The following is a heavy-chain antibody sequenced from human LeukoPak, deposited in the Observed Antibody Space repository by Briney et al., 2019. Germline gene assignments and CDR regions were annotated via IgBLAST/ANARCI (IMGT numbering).Heavy chain of an antibody. Sequence: GGSLRLFCVASGFTFSSYSMNWVRQAPGKGLEGVSNIRSDSSAMNYADSVKGRFTISRDNSKNSLYLQMNSLRTEDTALYYCAKDLFSGTVATPYFYYYGMDVWGQGTTVTVSS. CDR2: IRSDSSAM. CDR3: AKDLFSGTVATPYFYYYGMDV. CDR1: GFTFSSYS. V-gene: IGHV3-48*04. J-gene: IGHJ6*02. D-gene: IGHD6-19*01.